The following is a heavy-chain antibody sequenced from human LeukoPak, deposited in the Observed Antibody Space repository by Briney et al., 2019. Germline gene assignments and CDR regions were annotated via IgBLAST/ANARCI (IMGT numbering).Heavy chain of an antibody. D-gene: IGHD3-3*01. J-gene: IGHJ5*02. CDR2: IIPIFGTA. CDR1: GGTFSSYA. V-gene: IGHV1-69*13. CDR3: APMGRYDFLGWFDP. Sequence: SVKVSCKASGGTFSSYAISWVRQAPGQGLEWMGGIIPIFGTANYAQKFQGRVTITADESTSTAYMELSSLRAEDTAVYYCAPMGRYDFLGWFDPGGQGTLVTVSS.